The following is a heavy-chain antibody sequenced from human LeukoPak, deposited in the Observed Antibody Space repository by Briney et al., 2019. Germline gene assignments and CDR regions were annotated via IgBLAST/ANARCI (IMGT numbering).Heavy chain of an antibody. Sequence: PGGSLRLSCVASGFTFNNNWMHWVRQAPGKGLVWVSRINNDGSTTSYADSVKGRFTISRDNAKSTLYLQMNNLRAEDTAVFYCARDLSFGAPYNWFDPWGQGTLVTVSS. J-gene: IGHJ5*02. CDR2: INNDGSTT. CDR1: GFTFNNNW. V-gene: IGHV3-74*01. D-gene: IGHD3-10*01. CDR3: ARDLSFGAPYNWFDP.